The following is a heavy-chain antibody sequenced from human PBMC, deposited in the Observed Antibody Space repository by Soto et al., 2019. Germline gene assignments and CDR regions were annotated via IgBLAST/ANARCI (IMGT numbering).Heavy chain of an antibody. D-gene: IGHD3-16*01. Sequence: ASVKVSCKASGYTFTSYGISWVRQAPGQGLEWMGWISAYNGNTNYAQKLQGRVTITADESTSTAYMELSSLRSEDTAVYYCARGGNYYYGMDVWGQGTTVTVSS. J-gene: IGHJ6*02. CDR3: ARGGNYYYGMDV. CDR1: GYTFTSYG. CDR2: ISAYNGNT. V-gene: IGHV1-18*01.